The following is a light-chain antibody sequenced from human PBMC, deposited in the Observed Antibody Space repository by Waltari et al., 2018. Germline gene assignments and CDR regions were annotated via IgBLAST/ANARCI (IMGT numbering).Light chain of an antibody. V-gene: IGLV2-23*01. CDR3: CSYAGSTTFLYV. J-gene: IGLJ1*01. CDR1: SHALGTYNL. Sequence: QSALTQPASVSGSPGQSITISCTGRSHALGTYNLVSWYQQHPGKAPQLMIYEGTERPSGVSNRFSGSKSGNTASLTISGLQAEDEADYYCCSYAGSTTFLYVFGTGTKVTVL. CDR2: EGT.